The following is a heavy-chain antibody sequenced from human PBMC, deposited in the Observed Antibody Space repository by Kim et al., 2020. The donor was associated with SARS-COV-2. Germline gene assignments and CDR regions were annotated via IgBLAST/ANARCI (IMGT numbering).Heavy chain of an antibody. V-gene: IGHV3-21*01. CDR3: SRDLVVGTYYFDS. Sequence: GGSLRLSCEASGFTFSSYNMNWVRQAPGKGLEWVSSISYSSANIFYADSVKGRFTISRDNARSSMSLQMNSLRAEDTAVYYCSRDLVVGTYYFDSWGQG. D-gene: IGHD1-26*01. J-gene: IGHJ4*02. CDR1: GFTFSSYN. CDR2: ISYSSANI.